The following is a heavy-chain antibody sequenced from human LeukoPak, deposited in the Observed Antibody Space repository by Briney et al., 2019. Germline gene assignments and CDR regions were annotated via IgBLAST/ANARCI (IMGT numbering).Heavy chain of an antibody. CDR1: GGFISTYY. CDR3: ARHENTGDAHIYGFDY. Sequence: SETLSLTCTVSGGFISTYYWSWIRQPPGKGLEWIGYIYYSGSTKYNPSLQSRATISVDTSKNQFSLKLSSVTAADTAVYYCARHENTGDAHIYGFDYWGQGTLVTVSS. CDR2: IYYSGST. J-gene: IGHJ4*02. D-gene: IGHD7-27*01. V-gene: IGHV4-59*08.